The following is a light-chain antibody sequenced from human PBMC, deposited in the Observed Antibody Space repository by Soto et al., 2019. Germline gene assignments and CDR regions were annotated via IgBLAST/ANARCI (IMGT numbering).Light chain of an antibody. CDR2: DAS. Sequence: IVLTQSPATLSLSLGERATLSCRASESVGRHLAWYHQKPGQAPKLLIFDASTRATGIPDRFRGSGSGTDFSLIISRLEPEDFAVYYCQQYGSSRTFGQGTKVDIK. CDR1: ESVGRH. J-gene: IGKJ1*01. V-gene: IGKV3-20*01. CDR3: QQYGSSRT.